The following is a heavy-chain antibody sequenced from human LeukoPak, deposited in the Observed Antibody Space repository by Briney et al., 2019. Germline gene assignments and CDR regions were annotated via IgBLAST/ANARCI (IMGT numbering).Heavy chain of an antibody. CDR1: GFTFSSYG. V-gene: IGHV3-30*02. CDR3: AKDPGRPRPYYYMDV. CDR2: IWYGGSNK. D-gene: IGHD6-6*01. Sequence: GGSLRLSCAASGFTFSSYGMHWVRQAPGKGLEWVAVIWYGGSNKYYADSVKGRFTISRDNSKNTLYLQMNSLRAEDTAVYYCAKDPGRPRPYYYMDVWGKGTTVTVSS. J-gene: IGHJ6*03.